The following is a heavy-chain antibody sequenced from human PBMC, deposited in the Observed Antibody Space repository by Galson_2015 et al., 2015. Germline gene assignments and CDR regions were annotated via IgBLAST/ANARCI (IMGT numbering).Heavy chain of an antibody. CDR1: GLTFSTYW. D-gene: IGHD5-12*01. J-gene: IGHJ4*02. V-gene: IGHV3-74*01. Sequence: SLRLSCAASGLTFSTYWMHWVRQAPGKGLVWVSYVNNDGSSTIYADSVKGRFTISRDNAENTVYLQMNNLRAEDTAVYYCARGWLGALDYWGRGTLVTVSS. CDR3: ARGWLGALDY. CDR2: VNNDGSST.